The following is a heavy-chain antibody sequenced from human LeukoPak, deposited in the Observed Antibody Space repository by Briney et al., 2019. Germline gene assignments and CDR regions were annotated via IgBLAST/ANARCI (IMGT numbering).Heavy chain of an antibody. Sequence: ASVKVSCKASGGTFSSYVISWVRQAPGQGLEWMGRIIPILGAPNYAQKFQGRVTITADESTGTAYMELRSLRSEGTAVYYCARGALTPGPIAVETTHFDYWGQGTPVAVSS. CDR1: GGTFSSYV. D-gene: IGHD6-19*01. CDR3: ARGALTPGPIAVETTHFDY. CDR2: IIPILGAP. J-gene: IGHJ4*02. V-gene: IGHV1-69*13.